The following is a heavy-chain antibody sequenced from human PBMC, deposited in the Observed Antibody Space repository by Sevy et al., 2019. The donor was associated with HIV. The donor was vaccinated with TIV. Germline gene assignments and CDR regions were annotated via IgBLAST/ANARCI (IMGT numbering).Heavy chain of an antibody. D-gene: IGHD1-1*01. J-gene: IGHJ4*02. CDR2: MYSSGST. V-gene: IGHV4-59*01. CDR1: GGSLNNYF. Sequence: SETLSLTCTVSGGSLNNYFWSWLRQPPGKGLEWIGYMYSSGSTNYNPSLKSRVTISVDTSKNQFSLKVRSVTAADTAVYCCARESIGATGDFDYWGQGTLVTVSS. CDR3: ARESIGATGDFDY.